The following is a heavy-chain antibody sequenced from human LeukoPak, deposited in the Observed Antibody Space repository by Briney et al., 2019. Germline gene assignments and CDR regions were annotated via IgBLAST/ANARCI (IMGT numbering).Heavy chain of an antibody. Sequence: GGSLRLSCAASGFTFSTYWMHWVRQAPGKGLVWVSRINSDGDNTNYADSVKGRFTISRDNAKITLYLQMNSLRAEDTAVYYCASGYSSDYGGNTYWGQGTLVTVSS. CDR1: GFTFSTYW. CDR3: ASGYSSDYGGNTY. CDR2: INSDGDNT. J-gene: IGHJ4*02. V-gene: IGHV3-74*01. D-gene: IGHD4-23*01.